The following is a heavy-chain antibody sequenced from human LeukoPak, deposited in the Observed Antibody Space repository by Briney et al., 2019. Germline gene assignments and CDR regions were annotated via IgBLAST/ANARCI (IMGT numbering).Heavy chain of an antibody. D-gene: IGHD6-13*01. V-gene: IGHV3-21*01. Sequence: GGSLRLSCAASGFTFSSYSMNWVRQAPGKGLEWVSSISSSSSYIYYADSVKGRFTISRDNAKNSLYLQMNSLRAEDTAVHYCAREEAAAGSNFDYWGQGTLVTVSS. CDR3: AREEAAAGSNFDY. CDR1: GFTFSSYS. CDR2: ISSSSSYI. J-gene: IGHJ4*02.